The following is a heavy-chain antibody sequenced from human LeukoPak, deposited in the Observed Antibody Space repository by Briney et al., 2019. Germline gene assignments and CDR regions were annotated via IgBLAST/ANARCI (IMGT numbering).Heavy chain of an antibody. D-gene: IGHD3-22*01. CDR2: IRYDGSNK. CDR3: AKDFYYDSSGYYRAYFDY. V-gene: IGHV3-30*02. J-gene: IGHJ4*02. CDR1: GFTFSSYG. Sequence: PGGSLRLSCAASGFTFSSYGMHWVRQAPGKGLEWVAFIRYDGSNKYYADSVKGRFTISRDNSKNTLYLQMNSLRAEDTAVYYCAKDFYYDSSGYYRAYFDYWGQGTLVTVSS.